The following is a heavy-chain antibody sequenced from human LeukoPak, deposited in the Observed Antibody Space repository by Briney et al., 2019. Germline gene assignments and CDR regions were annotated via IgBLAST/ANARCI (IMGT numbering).Heavy chain of an antibody. Sequence: GGSLRLSCAASGSTFSTYSMTWVRQALGKGLEWVSSIYNSGSRTFYGDSVKGRFTVSRDNSKNTLYLQMNSLRAEDTAVYYCAKDVAPDSGWDLDYWGQGTLVTVSS. D-gene: IGHD6-19*01. J-gene: IGHJ4*02. CDR1: GSTFSTYS. CDR2: IYNSGSRT. V-gene: IGHV3-23*05. CDR3: AKDVAPDSGWDLDY.